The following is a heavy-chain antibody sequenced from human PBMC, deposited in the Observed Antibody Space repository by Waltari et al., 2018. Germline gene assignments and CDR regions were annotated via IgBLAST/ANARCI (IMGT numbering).Heavy chain of an antibody. CDR3: ARTGYSSGWLLDY. CDR1: GGSISSGGYY. J-gene: IGHJ4*02. CDR2: IYYSGST. D-gene: IGHD6-19*01. V-gene: IGHV4-31*03. Sequence: QVQLQESGPGLVKPSQTLSLTCTVSGGSISSGGYYWSWIRQHPGKGLEWIGYIYYSGSTYYNPSLKSRVTISVDTAKNQFSLKLSSVTAADTAVYYCARTGYSSGWLLDYWGQGTLVTVSS.